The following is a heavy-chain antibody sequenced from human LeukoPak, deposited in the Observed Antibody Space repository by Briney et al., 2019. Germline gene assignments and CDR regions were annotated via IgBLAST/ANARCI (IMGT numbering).Heavy chain of an antibody. CDR2: ISNNGGYT. J-gene: IGHJ6*02. V-gene: IGHV3-23*01. Sequence: PGGSLRLSCAASGFTFSSSAMSWVRQAPGKGLEWVSAISNNGGYTYYADSVQGRFTISRDNSKSTLCLQMNSLRAEDTAVYYCATAYSSGWYYYGMDVWGQGTTVTVSS. D-gene: IGHD6-19*01. CDR3: ATAYSSGWYYYGMDV. CDR1: GFTFSSSA.